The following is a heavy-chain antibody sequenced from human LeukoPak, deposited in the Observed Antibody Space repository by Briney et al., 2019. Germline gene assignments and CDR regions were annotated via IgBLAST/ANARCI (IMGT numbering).Heavy chain of an antibody. CDR1: GFTFSSYA. J-gene: IGHJ5*02. CDR2: MSGSGDTT. D-gene: IGHD2-2*01. Sequence: PGGSLRLSCAAYGFTFSSYAMSWVRQAPGEGLNWVSSMSGSGDTTYYADSVKGRFTISRDNSKNTLYLQLNSLRVDDTAVYYCAKGPAATEGWFDPWGQGTLVTVSS. CDR3: AKGPAATEGWFDP. V-gene: IGHV3-23*01.